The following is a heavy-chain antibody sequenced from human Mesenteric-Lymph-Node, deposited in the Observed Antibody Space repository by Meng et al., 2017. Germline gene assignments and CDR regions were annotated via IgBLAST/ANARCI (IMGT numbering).Heavy chain of an antibody. Sequence: GESLKISCAASGFAFSDSIMHWVRQAPGKGLEFVSAIYQNGVVTYHGESVKGRFTISRDNSKNTVYLQMNSLRAEDTALYYCATKLPRVGGIEEYAFDIWGQGTMVTVSS. D-gene: IGHD3-10*01. CDR3: ATKLPRVGGIEEYAFDI. CDR1: GFAFSDSI. CDR2: IYQNGVVT. J-gene: IGHJ3*02. V-gene: IGHV3-23*05.